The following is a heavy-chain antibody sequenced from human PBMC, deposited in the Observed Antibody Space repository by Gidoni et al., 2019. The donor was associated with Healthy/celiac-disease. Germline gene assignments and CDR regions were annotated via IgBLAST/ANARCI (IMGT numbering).Heavy chain of an antibody. D-gene: IGHD4-17*01. Sequence: QVQLQESGPGLVKPSETLSLTCTVSGGSISRYYWSWIRQPPGKGLEWIGYIYYSGSTNYNPSLKSRVTISVDTSKNQFSLKLSSVTAADTAVYYCARMAGPVTTYYYYYGMDVWGQGTTVTVSS. CDR1: GGSISRYY. V-gene: IGHV4-59*01. CDR2: IYYSGST. J-gene: IGHJ6*02. CDR3: ARMAGPVTTYYYYYGMDV.